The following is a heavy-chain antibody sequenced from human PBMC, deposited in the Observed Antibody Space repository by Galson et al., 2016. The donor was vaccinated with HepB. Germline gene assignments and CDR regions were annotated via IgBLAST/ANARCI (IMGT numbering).Heavy chain of an antibody. D-gene: IGHD4-17*01. V-gene: IGHV4-59*01. J-gene: IGHJ4*02. Sequence: ETLSLTCTVSGGSINNYFWSWLRQTPGKRLEWIGYIYDSGSTNYNPSLKSRVTMSVDTSKNQFSLRLTSVTAADTAIYYCARLGRDYGVPHRIDFWGQGTLVTVSS. CDR1: GGSINNYF. CDR3: ARLGRDYGVPHRIDF. CDR2: IYDSGST.